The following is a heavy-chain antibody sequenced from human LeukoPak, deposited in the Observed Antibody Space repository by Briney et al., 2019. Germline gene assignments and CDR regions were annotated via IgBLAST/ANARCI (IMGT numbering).Heavy chain of an antibody. V-gene: IGHV4-39*01. D-gene: IGHD3-10*01. CDR3: ASSDMVRGVLGFDY. CDR2: IYYSGST. Sequence: SETLSLTCTVSGGSISSYYWGWIRQPPGKGLEWIGSIYYSGSTYYNPSLKSRVTISVDTSKNQFSLKLSSVTAADTAVYYCASSDMVRGVLGFDYWGQGTLVTVSS. J-gene: IGHJ4*02. CDR1: GGSISSYY.